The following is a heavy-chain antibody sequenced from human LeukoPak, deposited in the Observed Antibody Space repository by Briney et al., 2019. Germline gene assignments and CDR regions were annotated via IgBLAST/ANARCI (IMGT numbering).Heavy chain of an antibody. J-gene: IGHJ4*02. Sequence: PGRSLRLSCAASGFTFSSYAMSWVRQAPGKGLEWVSGISGSGGNTYYADSVKGRFTISRDNSKNTLYLQMSSLRAEDTAVYYCARILRGNTYGGFDFWGQGTLVTVSS. CDR3: ARILRGNTYGGFDF. D-gene: IGHD5-18*01. CDR2: ISGSGGNT. CDR1: GFTFSSYA. V-gene: IGHV3-23*01.